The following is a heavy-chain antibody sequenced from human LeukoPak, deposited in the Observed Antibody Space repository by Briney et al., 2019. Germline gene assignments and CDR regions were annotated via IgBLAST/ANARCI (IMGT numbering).Heavy chain of an antibody. D-gene: IGHD5-18*01. V-gene: IGHV1-69*04. Sequence: GASVKVSCKASGGTFSSYAISWLRQAPGQGLEWMGSIIPILGIANYAQKFQGRVTITADKSTSTAYMELSSLRSEDTAVYYCARVLRAGSYGIVDWFDPWGQGTLVTVSS. CDR2: IIPILGIA. CDR1: GGTFSSYA. CDR3: ARVLRAGSYGIVDWFDP. J-gene: IGHJ5*02.